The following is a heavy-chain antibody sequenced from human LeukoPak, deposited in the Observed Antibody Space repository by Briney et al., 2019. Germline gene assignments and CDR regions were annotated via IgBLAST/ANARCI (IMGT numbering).Heavy chain of an antibody. CDR3: VRDGGNWDVDY. CDR1: GGSISSSSYY. V-gene: IGHV4-39*07. J-gene: IGHJ4*02. D-gene: IGHD3-16*01. CDR2: TYYSGST. Sequence: PSETLSLTCTVSGGSISSSSYYWGWIRQPPGKGLEWIGSTYYSGSTHYNPSLNSRLTISADTSKNQFSLNLRSVTAADTAVYFCVRDGGNWDVDYWGQGTLVTVSS.